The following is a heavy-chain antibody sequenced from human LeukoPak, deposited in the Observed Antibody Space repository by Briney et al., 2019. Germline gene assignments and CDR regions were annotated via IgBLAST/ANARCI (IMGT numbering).Heavy chain of an antibody. V-gene: IGHV3-48*04. CDR3: ARDLSSSSRFFRGNNWFDP. CDR1: GFTFSSYS. CDR2: ISSSSSTI. J-gene: IGHJ5*02. Sequence: GGSLRLSCAASGFTFSSYSMNWVRQAPGKGLEWVSYISSSSSTIYYADSVKGRFTISRDNAKNSLYLQMNSLRTKDTAVYYCARDLSSSSRFFRGNNWFDPWGQGTLVTVSS. D-gene: IGHD6-6*01.